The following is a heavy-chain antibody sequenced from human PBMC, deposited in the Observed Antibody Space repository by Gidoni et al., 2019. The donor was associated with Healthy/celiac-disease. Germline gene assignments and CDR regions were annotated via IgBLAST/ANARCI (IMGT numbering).Heavy chain of an antibody. D-gene: IGHD1-26*01. CDR3: ARVLTGGELPADY. CDR1: GFTFSSYS. Sequence: EVQLVESGGGLVKPGGSLRLSCAASGFTFSSYSMNWVRQAPGKGLEWVSSISSSSSYIYYADSVKGRFTISRDNAKNSLYLQMNSLRAEDTAVYYCARVLTGGELPADYWGQGTLVTVSS. J-gene: IGHJ4*02. V-gene: IGHV3-21*01. CDR2: ISSSSSYI.